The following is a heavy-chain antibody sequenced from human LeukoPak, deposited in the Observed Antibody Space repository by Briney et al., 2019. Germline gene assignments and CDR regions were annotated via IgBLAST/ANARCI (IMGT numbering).Heavy chain of an antibody. CDR2: IYYSGST. Sequence: PSETLSLTCTVSGGSISSSSYYWGWIRQPPGKGLEWIGSIYYSGSTYYNPSLKSRVTISVDTSKNQFSLKLSSVTAADTAVYYCARRPAWFGELGQQNAFDIWGQGTMVTVSS. J-gene: IGHJ3*02. CDR1: GGSISSSSYY. V-gene: IGHV4-39*01. D-gene: IGHD3-10*01. CDR3: ARRPAWFGELGQQNAFDI.